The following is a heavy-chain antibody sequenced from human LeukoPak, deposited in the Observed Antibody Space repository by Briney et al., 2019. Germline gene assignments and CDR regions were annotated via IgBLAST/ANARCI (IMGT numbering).Heavy chain of an antibody. CDR1: GFTFSSYA. D-gene: IGHD3-3*01. J-gene: IGHJ4*02. CDR2: ISSNGGST. CDR3: ARRASGFWSGHVDC. Sequence: GGSLRLSCAASGFTFSSYAMHWVRQAPGKGLEYVSAISSNGGSTYYANSVKGRFTISRDNSKNTLYLQMGSLRAEDMAVYYCARRASGFWSGHVDCWGQGTLVTVSS. V-gene: IGHV3-64*01.